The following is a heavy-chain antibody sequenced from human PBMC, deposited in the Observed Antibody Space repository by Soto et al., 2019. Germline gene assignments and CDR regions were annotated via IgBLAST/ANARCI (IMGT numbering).Heavy chain of an antibody. Sequence: GGSLRLSCAASGFTFDDYAMHWVRQAPGKGLEWVSGISWNSGSIGYADSVKGRFTISRDNAKNSLYLQMNSLRAEDTALYYCAKDSRRTMVRGVFDYWGQGTLVTVSS. J-gene: IGHJ4*02. CDR1: GFTFDDYA. V-gene: IGHV3-9*01. CDR3: AKDSRRTMVRGVFDY. D-gene: IGHD3-10*01. CDR2: ISWNSGSI.